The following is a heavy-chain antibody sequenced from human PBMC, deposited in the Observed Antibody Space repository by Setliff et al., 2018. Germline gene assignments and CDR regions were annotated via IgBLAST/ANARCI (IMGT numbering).Heavy chain of an antibody. V-gene: IGHV3-15*01. J-gene: IGHJ4*02. CDR1: GITLKHDW. CDR2: IKSKSDGETT. Sequence: GGSLRLSCAASGITLKHDWMNWVRQAPGKGLEWVGRIKSKSDGETTDYAASGKGRFTISRDDSKNMFYLEMNNLKTEDTAMYYCTAGGPWGQGTLVTVSS. CDR3: TAGGP.